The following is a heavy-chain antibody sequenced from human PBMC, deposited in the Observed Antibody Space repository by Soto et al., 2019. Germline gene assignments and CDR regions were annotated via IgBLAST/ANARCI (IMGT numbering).Heavy chain of an antibody. Sequence: ASVKVSCKASGGTFDRHTINWVRQAPGQGLEWMGGIIPIFSTPKYAQKFQGRVMLTADKSTSTAYMELSSLRYEDTAVYYCARGGLQAQGVQYNHYAMDVWGQGTTVTVSS. CDR3: ARGGLQAQGVQYNHYAMDV. D-gene: IGHD4-4*01. J-gene: IGHJ6*02. V-gene: IGHV1-69*06. CDR1: GGTFDRHT. CDR2: IIPIFSTP.